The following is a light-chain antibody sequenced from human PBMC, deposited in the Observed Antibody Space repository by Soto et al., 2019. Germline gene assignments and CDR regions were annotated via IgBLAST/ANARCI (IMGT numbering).Light chain of an antibody. CDR2: GAS. CDR1: HSISSF. V-gene: IGKV1-39*01. CDR3: QELSNSLMSA. Sequence: DFQLTQSPSSLSASVGDRVTITCRASHSISSFLNWYQQKPGKAPRLLIYGASSLQRGGPSRFSGSGSGTEFTLAISSLQPEDFATYYCQELSNSLMSAFGQGTHLEIK. J-gene: IGKJ2*01.